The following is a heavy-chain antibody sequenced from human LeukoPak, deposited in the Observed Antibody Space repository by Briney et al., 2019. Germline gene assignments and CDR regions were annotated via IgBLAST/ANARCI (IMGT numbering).Heavy chain of an antibody. V-gene: IGHV3-74*01. CDR2: IKGDGIST. CDR3: AKDHYWSFDY. Sequence: PGGSLRLSCAASGFDFSSNWMHWVRHAPGQGLVWVSRIKGDGISTNYADSVKGRFTISRDIAKSTLYLQMNSLRAEDTGVYYCAKDHYWSFDYWGRGTLVTVSS. J-gene: IGHJ4*02. CDR1: GFDFSSNW. D-gene: IGHD3-3*01.